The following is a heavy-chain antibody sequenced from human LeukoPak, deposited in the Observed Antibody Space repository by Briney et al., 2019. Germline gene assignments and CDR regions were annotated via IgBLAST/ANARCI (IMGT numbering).Heavy chain of an antibody. Sequence: KTGGSLRLSCAASGITFSSYSMNWVRQAPGKGLEWVSSISSSSSYIYYADSVKGRFTISRDNAKNSLYLQMNSLRAEDTAVYYCARYFDWLPMDVWGKGTTVTVSS. V-gene: IGHV3-21*01. J-gene: IGHJ6*03. D-gene: IGHD3-9*01. CDR2: ISSSSSYI. CDR3: ARYFDWLPMDV. CDR1: GITFSSYS.